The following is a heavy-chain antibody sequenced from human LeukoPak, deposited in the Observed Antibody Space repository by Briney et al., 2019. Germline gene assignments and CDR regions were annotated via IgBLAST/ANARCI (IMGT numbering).Heavy chain of an antibody. V-gene: IGHV4-59*08. J-gene: IGHJ4*02. D-gene: IGHD2-2*01. Sequence: SETLSLTCTVSGGSISSYHWNWIRQPPGKGLEWIGYISYSGSTNYNPSLKSRVTISVDTSKNQFSLKLSSVTAADTAVYYCARQCSSTSCYGTPIFDYWGQGILVTVSS. CDR3: ARQCSSTSCYGTPIFDY. CDR2: ISYSGST. CDR1: GGSISSYH.